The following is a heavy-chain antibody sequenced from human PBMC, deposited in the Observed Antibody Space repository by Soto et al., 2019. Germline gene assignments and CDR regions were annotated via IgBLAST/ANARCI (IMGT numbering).Heavy chain of an antibody. CDR3: ARAFYYDSPYYFDY. CDR1: GYTFTSYG. Sequence: SVKVSCKASGYTFTSYGISWVRQAPGQGLEWMGRIIPILGIANYAQKFQGRVTITADKSTSTAYMELSSLRSEDTAVYYCARAFYYDSPYYFDYWGQGTLVTVSS. J-gene: IGHJ4*02. CDR2: IIPILGIA. V-gene: IGHV1-69*04. D-gene: IGHD3-22*01.